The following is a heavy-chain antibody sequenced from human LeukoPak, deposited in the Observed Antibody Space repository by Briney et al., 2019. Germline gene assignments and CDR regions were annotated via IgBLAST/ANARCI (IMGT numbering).Heavy chain of an antibody. J-gene: IGHJ5*02. CDR2: ISSSGSTI. Sequence: GGSLRLSCAASGFTFSDYYMSWIRQAPRKGLDWVSYISSSGSTIYYADSVKGRFTISRDNAKNSLYLQMNSLRAEDTAVYYCARDPDGELLGGPNWFDPWGQGTLVTVSS. D-gene: IGHD3-10*01. V-gene: IGHV3-11*01. CDR1: GFTFSDYY. CDR3: ARDPDGELLGGPNWFDP.